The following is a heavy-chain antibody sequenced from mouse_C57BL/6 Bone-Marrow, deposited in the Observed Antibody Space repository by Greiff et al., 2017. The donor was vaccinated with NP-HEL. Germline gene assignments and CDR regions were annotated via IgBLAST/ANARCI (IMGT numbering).Heavy chain of an antibody. Sequence: QVQLQQSGAELARPGASVKLSCKASGYTFTSYGISWVKQRTGQGLEWIGEINPRSGNTYYNEKFKGKATLTVDKSSSTAYMELRSLTSEDSAVYFCARPRLPIYYAMDYWGQGTSATVTA. CDR3: ARPRLPIYYAMDY. CDR1: GYTFTSYG. CDR2: INPRSGNT. V-gene: IGHV1-81*01. D-gene: IGHD5-5*01. J-gene: IGHJ4*01.